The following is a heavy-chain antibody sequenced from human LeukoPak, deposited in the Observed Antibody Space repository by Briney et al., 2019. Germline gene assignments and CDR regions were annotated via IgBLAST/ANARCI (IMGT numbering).Heavy chain of an antibody. D-gene: IGHD4-17*01. CDR2: IYRSGIT. J-gene: IGHJ4*02. V-gene: IGHV4-4*03. Sequence: LETPCLTCAVSGASISSYNCWGWVRQSPGKVLEWIGEIYRSGITDYNPSLQSRVTISVDKSKNQFSLKLNSVTAADTAMYYCARGASTVTGYFDYWGQGTLASVSS. CDR3: ARGASTVTGYFDY. CDR1: GASISSYNC.